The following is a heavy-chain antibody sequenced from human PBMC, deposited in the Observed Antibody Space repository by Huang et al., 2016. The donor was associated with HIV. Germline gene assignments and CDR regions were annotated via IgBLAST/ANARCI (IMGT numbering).Heavy chain of an antibody. CDR1: GGSFRNFG. CDR2: LIPTLVTA. V-gene: IGHV1-69*01. CDR3: ATGYYYDTSGPQRGYFDN. J-gene: IGHJ4*02. Sequence: QVQLVQSGAEVKKPGFSVKVSCQASGGSFRNFGIGWVRQAPGQGLEWMGGLIPTLVTANYAQKFQGRVTISADESRRTEYMELRSLRSEDTAVYYCATGYYYDTSGPQRGYFDNWGKGTLVTVSS. D-gene: IGHD3-22*01.